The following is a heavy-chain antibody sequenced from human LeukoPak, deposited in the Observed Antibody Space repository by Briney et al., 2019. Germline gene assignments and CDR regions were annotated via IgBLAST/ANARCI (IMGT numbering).Heavy chain of an antibody. CDR2: IYSSGST. V-gene: IGHV4-61*02. Sequence: SQTLSLTCSVSGGSIRSESYYWRWIRQPGGKGLEWIGRIYSSGSTKFNPSLKSRFTISIETSKNQFSLNLSAVTAADTAVHDCARDMTGSGWNDAFDMGGQGTMVTVSS. CDR3: ARDMTGSGWNDAFDM. CDR1: GGSIRSESYY. J-gene: IGHJ3*02. D-gene: IGHD6-19*01.